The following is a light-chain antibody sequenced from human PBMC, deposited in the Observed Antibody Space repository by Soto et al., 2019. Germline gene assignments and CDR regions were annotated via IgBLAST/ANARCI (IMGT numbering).Light chain of an antibody. CDR2: EVS. Sequence: QSVLTQPPSASGSPGQSVTISCTGTSSDVGGYNYVSWYQQHPGKAPKLMIYEVSKRPSGVPDRFSGSKSGNTASLTVSGLQAEDEADYYCSSYAGSNNPLYVFGTGTKLTVL. CDR1: SSDVGGYNY. V-gene: IGLV2-8*01. J-gene: IGLJ1*01. CDR3: SSYAGSNNPLYV.